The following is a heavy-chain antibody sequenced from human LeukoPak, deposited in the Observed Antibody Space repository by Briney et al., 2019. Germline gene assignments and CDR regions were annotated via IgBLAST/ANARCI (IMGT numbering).Heavy chain of an antibody. V-gene: IGHV3-48*01. D-gene: IGHD2-2*02. CDR3: AREVVPAAIRDMDV. CDR1: GFTFSSYS. J-gene: IGHJ6*03. Sequence: GGSLRLSCAASGFTFSSYSMNWVRQAPGKGLEWVSYISSSSSTIYYADSVKGRFTISRDNAKNSLYLQMNSLRAEDTAVYYCAREVVPAAIRDMDVWGKGTTVTVSS. CDR2: ISSSSSTI.